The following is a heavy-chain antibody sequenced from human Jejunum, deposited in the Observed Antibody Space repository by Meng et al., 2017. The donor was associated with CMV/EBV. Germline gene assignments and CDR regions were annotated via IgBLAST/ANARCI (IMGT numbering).Heavy chain of an antibody. V-gene: IGHV3-23*01. CDR3: VTNSGGLGY. D-gene: IGHD6-19*01. CDR2: ISASGAGT. CDR1: GFSIITYD. Sequence: EVALLESGGGMVGPVGCMRLSCAASGFSIITYDMIWVRQAPGKWLEWVSTISASGAGTYYADSVKGRFTISRDPSKNTLYLQMNSLTTEDTVVYFCVTNSGGLGYWGHGTLVTVSS. J-gene: IGHJ4*01.